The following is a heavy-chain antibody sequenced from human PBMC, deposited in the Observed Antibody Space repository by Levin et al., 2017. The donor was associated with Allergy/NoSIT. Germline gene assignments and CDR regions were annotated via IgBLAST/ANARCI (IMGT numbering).Heavy chain of an antibody. J-gene: IGHJ3*02. CDR1: GFTFSSYA. Sequence: GGSLRLSCAASGFTFSSYAMSWVRQAPGKGLEWVSAISGSGGSTYYADSVKGRFTISRDNSKNTLYLQMNSLRAEDTAVYYCAKDQLEYSSGWYEKPNAFDIWGQGTMVTVSS. CDR2: ISGSGGST. D-gene: IGHD6-19*01. CDR3: AKDQLEYSSGWYEKPNAFDI. V-gene: IGHV3-23*01.